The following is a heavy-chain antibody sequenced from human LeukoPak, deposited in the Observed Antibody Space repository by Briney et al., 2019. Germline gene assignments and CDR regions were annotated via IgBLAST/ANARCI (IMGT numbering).Heavy chain of an antibody. Sequence: SVKVSCKASGGTFSSYAISWVRQAPGQGLEWMGGIIPIFGIANYAQKFQGRVTITADKSTSTAYMELSSLRSEDTAVYYCARVPGLQSLVMRYWGQGTLVTVSS. CDR2: IIPIFGIA. D-gene: IGHD5-24*01. CDR1: GGTFSSYA. V-gene: IGHV1-69*10. J-gene: IGHJ4*02. CDR3: ARVPGLQSLVMRY.